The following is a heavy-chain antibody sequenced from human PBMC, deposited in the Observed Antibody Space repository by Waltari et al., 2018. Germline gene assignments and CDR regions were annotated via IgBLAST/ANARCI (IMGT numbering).Heavy chain of an antibody. CDR2: IYDSGST. CDR3: ARVSRSFDWLHGMDV. J-gene: IGHJ6*02. V-gene: IGHV4-39*01. Sequence: QLQLQESGPGLVKPSETLSLTCTVSGGSISISGYYWGWIRQPPGKGLEWIGGIYDSGSTYYTPSLNSRVTMSVDTSKNQFFLNLSPATAADTAVYYCARVSRSFDWLHGMDVWGQGTTVTVSS. D-gene: IGHD3-9*01. CDR1: GGSISISGYY.